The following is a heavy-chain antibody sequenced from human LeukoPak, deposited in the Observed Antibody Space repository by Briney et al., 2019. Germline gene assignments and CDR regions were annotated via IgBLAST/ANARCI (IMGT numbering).Heavy chain of an antibody. CDR3: AKVGAMGSGTYLCYNYYAMDV. D-gene: IGHD1-26*01. J-gene: IGHJ6*02. CDR2: LDPEDDET. V-gene: IGHV1-24*01. CDR1: GYTLTEVS. Sequence: ASVKVSCKVSGYTLTEVSIHWVRQAPEKGLEWMGGLDPEDDETIYAQKFQGRVTMAEDIATDTAYVELSSLRSEDTAVYYCAKVGAMGSGTYLCYNYYAMDVWGQGTTVTVSS.